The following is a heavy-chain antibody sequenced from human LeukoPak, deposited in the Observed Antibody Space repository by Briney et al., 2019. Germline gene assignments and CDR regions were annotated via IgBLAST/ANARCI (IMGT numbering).Heavy chain of an antibody. Sequence: ASVKVSCKASGYTFTSYYMHWVRQAPGQALEWMGIINPSGGSTSYAQKFQGRVTMTRDTSTSTVYMELSSLRSEDTAVYYCAREAVAGTDFDYWGQGTLVTVSS. CDR1: GYTFTSYY. CDR3: AREAVAGTDFDY. V-gene: IGHV1-46*01. J-gene: IGHJ4*02. CDR2: INPSGGST. D-gene: IGHD6-19*01.